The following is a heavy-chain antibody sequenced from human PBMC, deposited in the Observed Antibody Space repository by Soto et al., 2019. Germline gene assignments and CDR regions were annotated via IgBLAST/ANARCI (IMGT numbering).Heavy chain of an antibody. CDR3: ARDDPYYYYYGMDV. J-gene: IGHJ6*02. CDR2: IVVGSGNT. Sequence: SVEVSCKASGFTFTSSAVQWVRQARGQRLEWIGWIVVGSGNTNYAQKFQERVTITRDMSTSTAYMELSSLRSEDTAVYYSARDDPYYYYYGMDVWGQGTTVTVSS. V-gene: IGHV1-58*01. CDR1: GFTFTSSA.